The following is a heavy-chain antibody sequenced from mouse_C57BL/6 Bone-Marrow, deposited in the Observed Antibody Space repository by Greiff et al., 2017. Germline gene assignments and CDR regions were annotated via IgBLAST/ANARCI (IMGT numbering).Heavy chain of an antibody. CDR1: GYTFTSYW. J-gene: IGHJ3*01. D-gene: IGHD2-2*01. V-gene: IGHV1-69*01. Sequence: QVQLQQPGAELVMPGASVKLSCKASGYTFTSYWMHWVKQRPGQGLEWIGEIDPSDSYTNYNQKFKGKSTLTVDKSSSKAYMQLSSLTSEDSAVYYCAIYYGYDEPSYWGQGTLVTVSA. CDR2: IDPSDSYT. CDR3: AIYYGYDEPSY.